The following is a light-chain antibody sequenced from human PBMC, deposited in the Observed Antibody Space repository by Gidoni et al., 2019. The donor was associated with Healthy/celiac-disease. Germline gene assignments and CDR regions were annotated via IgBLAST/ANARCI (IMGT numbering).Light chain of an antibody. CDR1: QSISSY. J-gene: IGKJ1*01. Sequence: DIQMTQSPSSLSASVGDRVTITCRASQSISSYLNWYQQKPGKAPKLLLYAAASLQSGVSSRFSGSGLGTDFTFTISSLQPEDFATYYCQQSYSTPRTFGQGTKVEIK. V-gene: IGKV1-39*01. CDR2: AAA. CDR3: QQSYSTPRT.